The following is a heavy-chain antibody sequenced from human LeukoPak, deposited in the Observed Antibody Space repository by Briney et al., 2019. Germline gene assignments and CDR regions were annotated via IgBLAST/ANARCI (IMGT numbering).Heavy chain of an antibody. CDR3: AKVSAVPPRLFDY. Sequence: GESLRLSCAASGFTFSSYAMSWVRQAPGKGLEWVSAISGSGGSTYYADSVKGRFTISRDNSKNTLYLQMNSLRAEDTAVYYCAKVSAVPPRLFDYWGQGTLVTVSS. V-gene: IGHV3-23*01. J-gene: IGHJ4*02. CDR2: ISGSGGST. CDR1: GFTFSSYA. D-gene: IGHD1-26*01.